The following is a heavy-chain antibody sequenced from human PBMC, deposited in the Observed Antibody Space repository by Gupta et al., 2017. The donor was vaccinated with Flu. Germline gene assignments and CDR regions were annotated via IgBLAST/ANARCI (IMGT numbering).Heavy chain of an antibody. CDR3: AKDGPWTTSCPYYCYYMDV. Sequence: WGHQAPGKGLEWVADIANDGSNKDYADSVKGRFTISRDNSKNTLSLEMHSLRVEDTAVYYCAKDGPWTTSCPYYCYYMDVWGKGTTVSVSS. CDR2: IANDGSNK. J-gene: IGHJ6*03. D-gene: IGHD2-2*01. V-gene: IGHV3-30*18.